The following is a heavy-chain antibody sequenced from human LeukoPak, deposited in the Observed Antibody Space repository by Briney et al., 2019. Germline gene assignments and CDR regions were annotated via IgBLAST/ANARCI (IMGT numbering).Heavy chain of an antibody. CDR1: GGTFSSYA. D-gene: IGHD5-24*01. Sequence: SVKVSCKASGGTFSSYAISWVRQAPGQGLEWMGRIIPIFGTANYAQKFQGRVTITADKSTSTAYMELSSLRSEDTAVYYCASMEMATITIDYWGQGTLVTVSS. CDR3: ASMEMATITIDY. CDR2: IIPIFGTA. J-gene: IGHJ4*02. V-gene: IGHV1-69*06.